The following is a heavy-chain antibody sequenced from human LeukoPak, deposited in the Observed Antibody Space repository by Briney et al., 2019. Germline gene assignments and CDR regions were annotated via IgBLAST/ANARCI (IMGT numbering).Heavy chain of an antibody. J-gene: IGHJ6*02. CDR3: ARVTAMARTLYYYYYGMDV. V-gene: IGHV1-8*01. CDR2: MNPNSGNT. D-gene: IGHD5-18*01. Sequence: ASVKVSCKASGYTFTSYDINWVRQATGQGLEWMGWMNPNSGNTGYAQKFQGRVTMTRNTSIGTAYMELSSLRSGDTAVYYCARVTAMARTLYYYYYGMDVWGQGTTVTVSS. CDR1: GYTFTSYD.